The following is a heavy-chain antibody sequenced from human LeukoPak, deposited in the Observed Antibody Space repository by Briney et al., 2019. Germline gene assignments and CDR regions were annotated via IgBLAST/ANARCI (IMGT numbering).Heavy chain of an antibody. D-gene: IGHD4-23*01. CDR1: GYTFTGYY. CDR2: INPNSGGT. CDR3: ARVRYGGNSEAEYFQH. Sequence: GASVKVSCKASGYTFTGYYMHWVRQAPGQGLEWMGWINPNSGGTNYAQKFQGRVTMTRDTSISTAYMELSRLRSDDTAMYYCARVRYGGNSEAEYFQHWGQGTLVTVSS. V-gene: IGHV1-2*02. J-gene: IGHJ1*01.